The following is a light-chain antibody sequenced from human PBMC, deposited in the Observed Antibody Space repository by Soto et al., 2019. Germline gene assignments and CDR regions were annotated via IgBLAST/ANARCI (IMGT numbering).Light chain of an antibody. Sequence: EIVMTQSPATLSVSPGERATLSCRASQSVSSNLAWYQQKPGQAPRLLIYGASTRATRIPARFSGSGSGTEFSLTISTRQSEDFAVYYCQQYNNWSPLMSGGGTKVDI. CDR1: QSVSSN. V-gene: IGKV3-15*01. CDR3: QQYNNWSPLM. CDR2: GAS. J-gene: IGKJ4*02.